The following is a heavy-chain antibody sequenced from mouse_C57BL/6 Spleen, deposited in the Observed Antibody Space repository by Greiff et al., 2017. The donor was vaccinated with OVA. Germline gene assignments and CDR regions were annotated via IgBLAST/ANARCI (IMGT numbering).Heavy chain of an antibody. CDR2: INPNYGTT. Sequence: EVHLVESGPELVKPGASVKISCKASGYSFTDYNMNWVKQSNGKSLEWIGVINPNYGTTSYNQKFKGKATLTVDQSSSTAYMQLNSLTSEDSAVYYCARSCYDYDEVGFAYWGQGTLVTVSA. CDR1: GYSFTDYN. J-gene: IGHJ3*01. D-gene: IGHD2-4*01. CDR3: ARSCYDYDEVGFAY. V-gene: IGHV1-39*01.